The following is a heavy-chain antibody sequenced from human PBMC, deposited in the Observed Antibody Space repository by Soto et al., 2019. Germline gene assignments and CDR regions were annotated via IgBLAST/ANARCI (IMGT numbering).Heavy chain of an antibody. CDR1: GFTFSSYA. CDR2: ISGSGGST. V-gene: IGHV3-23*01. CDR3: AKEYSRVAVCWGSMDV. D-gene: IGHD6-19*01. Sequence: EVQLLESGGGLVQPGGSLRLSCAASGFTFSSYAMSWVRQAPGKGLEWVSAISGSGGSTYYADSVKGRFTISRDNSKNTLYLQMNSLRAEDTAVYYCAKEYSRVAVCWGSMDVWGQGTTVTVSS. J-gene: IGHJ6*02.